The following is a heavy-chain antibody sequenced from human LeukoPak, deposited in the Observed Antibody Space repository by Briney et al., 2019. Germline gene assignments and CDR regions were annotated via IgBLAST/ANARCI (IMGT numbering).Heavy chain of an antibody. J-gene: IGHJ4*02. Sequence: SGPTLVNPTQTLTLTCTFSGFSLSTSGVGVGWIHQPPGKALEWLALIYWDDDKRYSPSLKSRLTITKDTSKNQVVLTMTNMDPVDTATYYCALSRIAAAGKNNFDYWGQGTLVTVSS. D-gene: IGHD6-13*01. CDR1: GFSLSTSGVG. CDR2: IYWDDDK. CDR3: ALSRIAAAGKNNFDY. V-gene: IGHV2-5*02.